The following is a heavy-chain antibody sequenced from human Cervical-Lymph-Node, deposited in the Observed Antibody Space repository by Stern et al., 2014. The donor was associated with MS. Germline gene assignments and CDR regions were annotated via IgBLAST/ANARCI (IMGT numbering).Heavy chain of an antibody. Sequence: QVQLVQSGAEVKKPGASVKVSCKASGYTFTSYAMHWVRQAPGQRLAWMGWINAGNGKPKYSQKFQGRVTITRDTSASTAYMELSSLRSEDTAVYYCARGDVDTAMVSDYWGQGTLVTVSS. CDR3: ARGDVDTAMVSDY. J-gene: IGHJ4*02. CDR2: INAGNGKP. D-gene: IGHD5-18*01. V-gene: IGHV1-3*01. CDR1: GYTFTSYA.